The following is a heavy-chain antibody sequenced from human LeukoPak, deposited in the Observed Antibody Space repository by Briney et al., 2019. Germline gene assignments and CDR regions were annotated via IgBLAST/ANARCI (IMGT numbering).Heavy chain of an antibody. CDR3: ARVPLGITHFDY. D-gene: IGHD7-27*01. CDR1: GGSVSSGSYY. Sequence: SETLSLTCTVSGGSVSSGSYYWSWIRQPPGRGLEWIGYIFYSGSTNYNPSLKSRVTISVDTTKNQFSLKLNSVTAADTAVYYCARVPLGITHFDYWGQGTLVTVSS. CDR2: IFYSGST. J-gene: IGHJ4*02. V-gene: IGHV4-61*01.